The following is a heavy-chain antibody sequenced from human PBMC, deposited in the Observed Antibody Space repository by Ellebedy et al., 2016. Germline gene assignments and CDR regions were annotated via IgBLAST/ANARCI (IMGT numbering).Heavy chain of an antibody. J-gene: IGHJ4*02. CDR3: AHTVLGLAYGDYAAGLFDY. CDR2: IYWDDDK. Sequence: SGPTLVKPTQTLTLTCTFSGFSLSTSGVGVGWIRQPPGKALEWLALIYWDDDKRYSPSLKSRLTITKDTSKNQVVLTMTNMDPVDTATYYCAHTVLGLAYGDYAAGLFDYWGQGTLVTVSS. D-gene: IGHD4-17*01. V-gene: IGHV2-5*02. CDR1: GFSLSTSGVG.